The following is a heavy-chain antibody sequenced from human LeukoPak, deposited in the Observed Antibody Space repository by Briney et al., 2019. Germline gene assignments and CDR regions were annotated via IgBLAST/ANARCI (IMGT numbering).Heavy chain of an antibody. Sequence: PSETLSLTCAVYGGSFSGYYWSWIRQSPGKGLEWIREINHSGSTNYNPSLKSRVTISVDTSKNQFSLKLSSVTAADTAVYYCARSPLGRGYSGRFDPWGQGTLVTVSS. J-gene: IGHJ5*02. CDR2: INHSGST. D-gene: IGHD2-15*01. V-gene: IGHV4-34*01. CDR3: ARSPLGRGYSGRFDP. CDR1: GGSFSGYY.